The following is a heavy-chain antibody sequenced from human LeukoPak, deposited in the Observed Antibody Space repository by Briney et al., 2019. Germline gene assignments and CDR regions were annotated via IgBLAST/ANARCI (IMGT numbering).Heavy chain of an antibody. D-gene: IGHD6-6*01. CDR3: ASGGRGLAARQFDY. V-gene: IGHV3-7*01. Sequence: GGSLRLSCEASGFTFSRYWMSWVRQAPGKGLEWVANIKQDGSEKYYVDSVKGRFTISRDNARNSLYLQMNSLRAGDTAVYYCASGGRGLAARQFDYWGQGTLVTVSA. CDR2: IKQDGSEK. J-gene: IGHJ4*02. CDR1: GFTFSRYW.